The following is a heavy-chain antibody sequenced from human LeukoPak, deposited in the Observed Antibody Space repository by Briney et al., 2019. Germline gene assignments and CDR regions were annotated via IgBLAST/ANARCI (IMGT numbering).Heavy chain of an antibody. Sequence: TGGSLRLSCAASGFTFSSYSMNWVRQAPGKGLEWVSIISGSGSSTHYGDSVKGRFTISRDNSKNTLYLQMNSLRAEDTAVYYCAKDLRIGAAGTKGAFDVWGQGTLVTVSS. CDR1: GFTFSSYS. D-gene: IGHD6-13*01. J-gene: IGHJ3*01. CDR3: AKDLRIGAAGTKGAFDV. CDR2: ISGSGSST. V-gene: IGHV3-23*01.